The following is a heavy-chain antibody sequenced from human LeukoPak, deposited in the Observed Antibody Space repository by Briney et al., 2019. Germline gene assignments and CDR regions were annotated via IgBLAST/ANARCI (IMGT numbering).Heavy chain of an antibody. J-gene: IGHJ4*02. CDR3: ARDLGYSDSRGYHPAYFDY. CDR2: MYYSGST. D-gene: IGHD3-22*01. Sequence: PETLSLTCTVSGGSITSYYWSWIRQPPGKRLEWIGYMYYSGSTNYNPSLKSRVTISIDTSKNQFSLRLNSVTAADTAVYYCARDLGYSDSRGYHPAYFDYWGQGTLVTVSS. CDR1: GGSITSYY. V-gene: IGHV4-59*01.